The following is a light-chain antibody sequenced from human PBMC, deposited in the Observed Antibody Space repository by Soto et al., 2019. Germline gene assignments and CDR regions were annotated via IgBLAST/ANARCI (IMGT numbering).Light chain of an antibody. Sequence: DIVMTQSPATLSVSPGERATLSCRASQSVSRNLAWYQQKPGQAPRLLVYGASTRATGIPARFSGSGSGTEFILTISSLQSEDVALNYWQQYNSWPSFTFGPGTKVDIK. V-gene: IGKV3-15*01. CDR1: QSVSRN. J-gene: IGKJ3*01. CDR2: GAS. CDR3: QQYNSWPSFT.